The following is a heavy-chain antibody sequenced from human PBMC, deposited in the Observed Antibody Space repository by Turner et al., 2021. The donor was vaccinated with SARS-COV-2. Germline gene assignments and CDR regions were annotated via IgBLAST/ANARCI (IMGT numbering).Heavy chain of an antibody. V-gene: IGHV4-59*08. Sequence: QVQLQESGPGLVKPSETLSLTCTVSGGSIRSYYWRWIRQPPGKGLEWIGYIHYSGSTNYNPSLKSRVTISGDTSKNQFSLKLSSVTAADTAVYYCARHGFSGWDGGGMDVWGQGTTVTVSS. J-gene: IGHJ6*02. CDR1: GGSIRSYY. CDR3: ARHGFSGWDGGGMDV. D-gene: IGHD6-19*01. CDR2: IHYSGST.